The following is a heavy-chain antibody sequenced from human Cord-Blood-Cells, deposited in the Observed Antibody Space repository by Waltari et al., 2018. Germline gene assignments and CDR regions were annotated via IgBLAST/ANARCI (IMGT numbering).Heavy chain of an antibody. D-gene: IGHD6-13*01. CDR3: ASVGGGSSWLHNWFDP. Sequence: QVQLQQWGAGLLKPSETLSLTCAVHGGSFSGYYWSWIRQRPGKGLEWIGEINHSGSTKYNPSLKSRVTISVDTSKNQFSLKLSSVTAADTAVYYCASVGGGSSWLHNWFDPWGQGTLVTVSS. J-gene: IGHJ5*02. V-gene: IGHV4-34*01. CDR2: INHSGST. CDR1: GGSFSGYY.